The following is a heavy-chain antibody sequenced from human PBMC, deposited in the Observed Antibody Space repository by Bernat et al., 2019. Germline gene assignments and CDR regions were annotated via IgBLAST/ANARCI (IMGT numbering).Heavy chain of an antibody. CDR1: GFSFSQAW. D-gene: IGHD3-10*01. V-gene: IGHV3-15*01. CDR3: TTESHDSGGFYQGAITS. J-gene: IGHJ5*02. CDR2: IKSKTHGATA. Sequence: EVRLVESGGGLLKSGGSLRLSCGASGFSFSQAWMNWVRQAPGKGPEWVGRIKSKTHGATADYAAPVEGRFSISRDDSRNMMYLQMHSLKTEDTAVYYCTTESHDSGGFYQGAITSWGQGALVTVSS.